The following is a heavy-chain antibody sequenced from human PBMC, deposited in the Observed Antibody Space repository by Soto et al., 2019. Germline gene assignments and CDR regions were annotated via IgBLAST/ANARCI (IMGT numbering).Heavy chain of an antibody. D-gene: IGHD5-18*01. CDR2: TYYSSKWYN. CDR1: APSVPTNISA. J-gene: IGHJ6*01. Sequence: SHTLYVTRAMSAPSVPTNISACNGIRHPPSRALQCPPRTYYSSKWYNDYAVSVKSRITINPDTSKNQFSLQLNSVTPEDTAVYYCARDSPGPIQLWPPPGDYSYYYGMDVWGQGTTVTGSS. CDR3: ARDSPGPIQLWPPPGDYSYYYGMDV. V-gene: IGHV6-1*01.